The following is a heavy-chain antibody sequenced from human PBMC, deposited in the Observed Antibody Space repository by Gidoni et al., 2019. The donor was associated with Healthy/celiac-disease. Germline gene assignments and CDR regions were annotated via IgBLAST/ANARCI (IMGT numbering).Heavy chain of an antibody. D-gene: IGHD3-22*01. Sequence: QLQLQESGPGLVKPSETLSLTCTVSGGSIRSSSYYWGWIRQPPGKGLEWIGSIYYSGSTYYNPSLKSRVTISVDTSKNQFSLKLSSVTAADTAVYYCARVAENSNYYDSSGYTEVPLGFDYWGQGTLVTVSS. J-gene: IGHJ4*02. CDR1: GGSIRSSSYY. CDR2: IYYSGST. V-gene: IGHV4-39*07. CDR3: ARVAENSNYYDSSGYTEVPLGFDY.